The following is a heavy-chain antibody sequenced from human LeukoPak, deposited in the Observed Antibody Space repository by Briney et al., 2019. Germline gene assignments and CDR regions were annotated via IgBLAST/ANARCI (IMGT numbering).Heavy chain of an antibody. D-gene: IGHD3-10*01. V-gene: IGHV4-34*01. Sequence: SETLSLTCAVSGGSFSGYYWSWIRQPPGKGLEGIGEINHSGSTNYNPSLKSRVTISVDTSKNQLSLTLSSVTAADTAVYYCARVDYYGSGSYGWFDPWGQGTLVTVSS. CDR2: INHSGST. CDR3: ARVDYYGSGSYGWFDP. CDR1: GGSFSGYY. J-gene: IGHJ5*02.